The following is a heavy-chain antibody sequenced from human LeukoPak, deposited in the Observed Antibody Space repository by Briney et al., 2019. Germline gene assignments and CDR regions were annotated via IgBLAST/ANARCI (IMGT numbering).Heavy chain of an antibody. CDR3: ARFCYGGNVDY. Sequence: GGSLRLSCAASGFTFRSYEMNWVRQAPGKGLEWVSYISSSGSTIYYADSVKGRFTISRDNAKNSLFLQMNSLRAEDTALYYCARFCYGGNVDYWGQGTLVTVSS. CDR1: GFTFRSYE. V-gene: IGHV3-48*03. CDR2: ISSSGSTI. J-gene: IGHJ4*02. D-gene: IGHD4-23*01.